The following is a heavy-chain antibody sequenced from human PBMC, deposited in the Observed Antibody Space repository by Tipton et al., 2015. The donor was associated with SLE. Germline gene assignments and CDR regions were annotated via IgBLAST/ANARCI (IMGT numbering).Heavy chain of an antibody. D-gene: IGHD2-15*01. CDR3: ARDPSGYCSGGSCSYFDY. CDR1: GFTFSSYG. V-gene: IGHV3-30*03. Sequence: RSLRLSCEASGFTFSSYGMHWVRQAPGKGLEWVALISYDGTNEDYVDSVKGRFTISRDTSKKTLYLQMNSLRAEDTAVYYCARDPSGYCSGGSCSYFDYWGQGTLVTVSS. J-gene: IGHJ4*02. CDR2: ISYDGTNE.